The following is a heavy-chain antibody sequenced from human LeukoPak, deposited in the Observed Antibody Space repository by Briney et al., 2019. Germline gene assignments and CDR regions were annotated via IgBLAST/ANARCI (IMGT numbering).Heavy chain of an antibody. CDR3: ATLTVRGVINI. J-gene: IGHJ4*02. CDR2: IQSKTDGGTT. CDR1: GFTFSNTW. Sequence: PGGSLRLSCAASGFTFSNTWMNWVRQAPGKGLEWVGRIQSKTDGGTTEYAAPVKGRFTISRDDSKTTLYLQMNSLKTEDTAVYYCATLTVRGVINIWGQETLVTVSS. V-gene: IGHV3-15*01. D-gene: IGHD3-10*01.